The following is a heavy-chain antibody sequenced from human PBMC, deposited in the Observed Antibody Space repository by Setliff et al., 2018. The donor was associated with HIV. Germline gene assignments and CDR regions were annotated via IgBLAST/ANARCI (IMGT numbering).Heavy chain of an antibody. CDR1: GGTFSTSA. V-gene: IGHV1-18*01. D-gene: IGHD6-13*01. CDR2: ISAYNDNT. CDR3: ARELPDSSSWVDY. J-gene: IGHJ4*02. Sequence: ASVKVSCKASGGTFSTSAISWVRQAPGRGLEWMGWISAYNDNTHYAQKLQGRVTMTTDTSTNTAYMELRSLRSDDTAVYYCARELPDSSSWVDYWGQGTLVTVSS.